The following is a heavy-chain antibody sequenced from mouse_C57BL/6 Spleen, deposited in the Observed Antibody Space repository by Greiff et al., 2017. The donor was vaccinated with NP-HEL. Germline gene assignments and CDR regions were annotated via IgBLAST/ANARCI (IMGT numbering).Heavy chain of an antibody. D-gene: IGHD1-1*02. Sequence: QVQLQQSGAELVRPGASVKMSCKASGYTFTSYNMSWVKQTPRQGLEWIGAIYPGNGDTSYNQKFKGKATLTVDKSSSTAYMQLRSLTSDDSAVSFCACWYYDGYFAVWGPGTTVTVSS. J-gene: IGHJ1*01. CDR3: ACWYYDGYFAV. CDR1: GYTFTSYN. V-gene: IGHV1-12*01. CDR2: IYPGNGDT.